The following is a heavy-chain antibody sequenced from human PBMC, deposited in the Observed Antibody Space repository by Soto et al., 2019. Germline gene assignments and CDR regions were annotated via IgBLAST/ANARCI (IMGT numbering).Heavy chain of an antibody. Sequence: PSDTLSLTCAASGGSISSSDLWSWFRQPPGKALEWIGEIYHSGSTNYNPSLKSRVTISVDKSKNQFSLKLSSVTAADTAVYYCARSYDSSGYTGAWGQGTLVTVS. CDR1: GGSISSSDL. CDR2: IYHSGST. CDR3: ARSYDSSGYTGA. J-gene: IGHJ5*02. D-gene: IGHD3-22*01. V-gene: IGHV4-4*02.